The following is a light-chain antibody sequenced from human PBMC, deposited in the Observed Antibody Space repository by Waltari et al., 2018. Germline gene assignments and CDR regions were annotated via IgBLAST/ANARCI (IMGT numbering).Light chain of an antibody. Sequence: SYELTQPPSVSVSPGQPASITCSGDKLGDKYACWYQQKPGQSPVLVIYQDNKRPSGIPERLSGSNSGNTAPLTISGTQAMDEADYYCQAWDSNNVVFGGGTKLTVL. CDR3: QAWDSNNVV. CDR1: KLGDKY. CDR2: QDN. J-gene: IGLJ3*02. V-gene: IGLV3-1*01.